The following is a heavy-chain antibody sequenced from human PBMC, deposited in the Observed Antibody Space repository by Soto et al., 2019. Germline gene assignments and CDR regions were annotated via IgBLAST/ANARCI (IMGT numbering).Heavy chain of an antibody. V-gene: IGHV2-5*02. CDR3: VHIFQDSSGYYYYFDY. CDR1: GFSLSTSGVG. CDR2: IYWDDDK. J-gene: IGHJ4*02. Sequence: QITLKESGPTLVKPTQTLTLTHTFSGFSLSTSGVGVGWIRQPPGKALEWLTVIYWDDDKSYSPSLKRRLTITKDTSKNQVVLTMTNMDPVDTATYYCVHIFQDSSGYYYYFDYWGQGTLVTVSS. D-gene: IGHD3-22*01.